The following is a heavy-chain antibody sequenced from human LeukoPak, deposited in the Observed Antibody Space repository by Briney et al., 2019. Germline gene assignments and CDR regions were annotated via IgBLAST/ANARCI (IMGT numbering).Heavy chain of an antibody. CDR2: ISYDGSNK. CDR1: GFTFSSYG. J-gene: IGHJ4*02. Sequence: GRSLRLSCAASGFTFSSYGMHWVRQAPGKGLEWVAVISYDGSNKYYADSVKGRFTISRDNSKNTLYLQMNSLRTEDTAVYYCAKSVAALGARYDSSGYADYWGQGTLVTVSS. V-gene: IGHV3-30*18. CDR3: AKSVAALGARYDSSGYADY. D-gene: IGHD3-22*01.